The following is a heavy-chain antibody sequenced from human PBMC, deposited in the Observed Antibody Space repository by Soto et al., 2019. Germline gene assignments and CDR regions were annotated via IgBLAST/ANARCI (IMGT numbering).Heavy chain of an antibody. V-gene: IGHV1-18*01. J-gene: IGHJ4*01. CDR1: GYTSTSHG. CDR2: ISAYNVNT. Sequence: QVQLVQSGAEVKKPGAPVKDSCKASGYTSTSHGISWLRQAPGQGLEWMGWISAYNVNTNYAQKLQGRVTLTTDASTSTAYMELSIMRSHATAVYYCEGDLHGDPYYWVGGTPVVVAS. CDR3: EGDLHGDPYY. D-gene: IGHD2-21*01.